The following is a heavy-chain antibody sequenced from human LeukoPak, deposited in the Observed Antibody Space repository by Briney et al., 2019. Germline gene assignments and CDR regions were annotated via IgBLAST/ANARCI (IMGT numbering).Heavy chain of an antibody. J-gene: IGHJ6*02. CDR2: IYYSGST. CDR3: ARDGGNYHFDYYYGMDV. CDR1: GGSINNYY. V-gene: IGHV4-59*12. D-gene: IGHD4-11*01. Sequence: SETLSLTCNVSGGSINNYYWSWIRQPPGKGLEWIGYIYYSGSTNYNPSLKSRVTISVDTSKNQFSLKLSSVTAADTAVYYCARDGGNYHFDYYYGMDVWGQGTTVTVSS.